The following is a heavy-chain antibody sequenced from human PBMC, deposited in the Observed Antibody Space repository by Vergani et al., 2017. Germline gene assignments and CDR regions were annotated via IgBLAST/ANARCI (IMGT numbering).Heavy chain of an antibody. CDR2: IYPGDSDT. Sequence: EVQLVQSGAEVKKPGESLRISCKGSGYSFTSYWISWVRQMPGKGLEWMGIIYPGDSDTRYSPSFQGQVTISADKSISTAYLQWSSLKASDTAMYYCARQPISGSYSLWFDPWGQGTLVTVSS. CDR3: ARQPISGSYSLWFDP. J-gene: IGHJ5*02. D-gene: IGHD1-26*01. CDR1: GYSFTSYW. V-gene: IGHV5-51*01.